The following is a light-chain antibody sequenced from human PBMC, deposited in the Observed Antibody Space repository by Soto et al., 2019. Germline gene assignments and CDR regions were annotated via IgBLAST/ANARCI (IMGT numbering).Light chain of an antibody. CDR1: SSDVGGYNY. CDR2: EVS. Sequence: QSGLTQPASVSGSAGQSITISCTGTSSDVGGYNYVSWYQQHPGKAPKLMIYEVSSRPSGVSNRFSGSKSGNTASLTIPGLQAEDEADYYCSSYTSSSTYVFGTGTKVSV. CDR3: SSYTSSSTYV. V-gene: IGLV2-14*01. J-gene: IGLJ1*01.